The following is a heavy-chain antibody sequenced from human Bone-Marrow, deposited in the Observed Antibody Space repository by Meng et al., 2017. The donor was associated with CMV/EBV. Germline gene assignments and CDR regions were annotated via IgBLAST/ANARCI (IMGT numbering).Heavy chain of an antibody. J-gene: IGHJ4*02. CDR2: IFGGGTAT. V-gene: IGHV3-23*03. CDR3: ARDPRVKSYVVVPAASDY. Sequence: GGSLRLSCTASGFTFSRSAMSWVRLAPGKGLEWVSVIFGGGTATYYADSVKGRFTISRDNSKDTLYLQMDGLRAEDTAVYYCARDPRVKSYVVVPAASDYWGQGTMVTVSS. CDR1: GFTFSRSA. D-gene: IGHD2-2*01.